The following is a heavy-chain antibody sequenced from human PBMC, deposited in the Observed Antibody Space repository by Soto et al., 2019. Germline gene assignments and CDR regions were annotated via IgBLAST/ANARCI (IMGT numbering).Heavy chain of an antibody. CDR3: ARGYYDSSGYFTFDY. Sequence: VGSLRLSCAASGFTFSSYSMNWVRQAPGKGLEWVSYISSSSSTIYYADSVKGRFTISRDNAKNSLYLQMNSLRDEDTAVYYCARGYYDSSGYFTFDYWGQGTLVTVSS. V-gene: IGHV3-48*02. J-gene: IGHJ4*02. CDR2: ISSSSSTI. D-gene: IGHD3-22*01. CDR1: GFTFSSYS.